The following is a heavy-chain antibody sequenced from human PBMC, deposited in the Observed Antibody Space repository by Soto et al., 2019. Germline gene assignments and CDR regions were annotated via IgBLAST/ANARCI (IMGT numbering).Heavy chain of an antibody. V-gene: IGHV3-9*01. CDR2: ISWNSGSI. CDR3: AKDMSAVVGGYGFDP. D-gene: IGHD3-16*01. J-gene: IGHJ5*02. Sequence: EVQLVASGGGLVQPGRSLRLSCAASGFTFDDYDMHWVRQAPGKGLEWVSDISWNSGSIGYADSVKGRFTISRDNAKNSRDLQVNSLRAEDTALYYCAKDMSAVVGGYGFDPWGQGTLVTVSS. CDR1: GFTFDDYD.